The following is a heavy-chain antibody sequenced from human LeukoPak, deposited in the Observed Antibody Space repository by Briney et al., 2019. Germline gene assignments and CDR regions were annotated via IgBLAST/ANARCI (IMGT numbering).Heavy chain of an antibody. CDR3: ALRGGDPFPDDAFDI. D-gene: IGHD2-21*02. CDR1: GFTFSSYG. CDR2: ISYDGSNK. J-gene: IGHJ3*02. Sequence: PGGSLRLSCTASGFTFSSYGMHWVRQAPGKGLEWVAVISYDGSNKYYADSVKGRFTISRDNSKNTLYLQMNSLRAEDTAVYYCALRGGDPFPDDAFDIWGQGTMVTVSS. V-gene: IGHV3-30*03.